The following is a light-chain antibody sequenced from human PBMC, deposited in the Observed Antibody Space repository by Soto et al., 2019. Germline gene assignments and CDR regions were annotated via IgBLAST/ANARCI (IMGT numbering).Light chain of an antibody. CDR2: EVS. J-gene: IGLJ2*01. CDR1: SSDVGAYNF. CDR3: SSYASSSALVV. Sequence: QSVLTQPASVSGSPGQSISISCTGTSSDVGAYNFVSWYQQHPGKAPKLIIYEVSNRPSGVSNRFSGSKSANTASLTISGLQAEDEADYYCSSYASSSALVVFGGGTKPPS. V-gene: IGLV2-14*01.